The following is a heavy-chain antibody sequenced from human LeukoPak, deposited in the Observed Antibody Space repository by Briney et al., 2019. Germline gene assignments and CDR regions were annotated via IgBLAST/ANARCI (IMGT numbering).Heavy chain of an antibody. J-gene: IGHJ4*02. CDR3: ARGPANSTPGIAAAGEDY. V-gene: IGHV4-34*01. D-gene: IGHD6-13*01. CDR1: GGSFSGYY. CDR2: INHSGST. Sequence: SETLSLTCAVYGGSFSGYYWSWIRQPPGRGLEWIGEINHSGSTNYNPSLKSRVTISVDTSKNQFSLKLSSVTAADTAVYYCARGPANSTPGIAAAGEDYWGQGTLVTVSS.